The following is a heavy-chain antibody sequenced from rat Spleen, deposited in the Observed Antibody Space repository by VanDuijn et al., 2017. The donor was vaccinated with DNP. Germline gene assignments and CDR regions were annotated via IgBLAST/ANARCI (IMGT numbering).Heavy chain of an antibody. CDR2: IGYDGSRT. Sequence: EVQLVESGGGLVQPGRSLKLSCAASGFTFSDYAMAWVRQAPKKGLEWVATIGYDGSRTYYRDSVKGRFTISRDDAKSGLYLQMNSLKSEDTATYYCARGSTSIYWYFDFWGPGTMVTVSS. CDR3: ARGSTSIYWYFDF. D-gene: IGHD3-1*01. J-gene: IGHJ1*01. V-gene: IGHV5-7*01. CDR1: GFTFSDYA.